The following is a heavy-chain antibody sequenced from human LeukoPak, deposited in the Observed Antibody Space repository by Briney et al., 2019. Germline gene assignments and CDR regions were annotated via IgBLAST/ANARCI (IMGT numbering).Heavy chain of an antibody. D-gene: IGHD3-10*01. CDR3: AREAVIRGIIITNFDY. Sequence: ASVKVSFNASGYTFTGHYMHWVRQAPGQGLEWMGWINPNSGDTNYAQKFQGRVTMTRATSISTAYMELSRLSFDDTAVYYCAREAVIRGIIITNFDYWGQGTLVTISS. J-gene: IGHJ4*02. V-gene: IGHV1-2*02. CDR2: INPNSGDT. CDR1: GYTFTGHY.